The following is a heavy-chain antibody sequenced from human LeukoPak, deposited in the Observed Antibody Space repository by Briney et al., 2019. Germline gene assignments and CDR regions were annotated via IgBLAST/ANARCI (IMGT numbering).Heavy chain of an antibody. D-gene: IGHD6-6*01. Sequence: PSETLSLTCTVSGGSISSYYWSWIRQPPGKGLEWIGYIYYSGSTNYNPSLKSRVTISVDTSKNQFSLKLSSVTAADTAVYYCARAPYSSSSRNWFDPWGQGTLVTVSS. V-gene: IGHV4-59*01. CDR2: IYYSGST. CDR3: ARAPYSSSSRNWFDP. CDR1: GGSISSYY. J-gene: IGHJ5*02.